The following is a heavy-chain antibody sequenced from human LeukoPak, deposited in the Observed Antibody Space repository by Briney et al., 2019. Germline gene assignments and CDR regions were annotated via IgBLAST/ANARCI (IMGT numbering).Heavy chain of an antibody. D-gene: IGHD6-13*01. CDR1: GFTFSSYS. CDR2: ISSSSSYI. J-gene: IGHJ4*02. CDR3: ARESTGPGSSSWFDY. V-gene: IGHV3-21*01. Sequence: GGSLRLSCAASGFTFSSYSMNWVRQAPGKGLEWVSSISSSSSYIYYADSVKGRFTISRDNAKNSLYLQMNSLRAEDTAVYYCARESTGPGSSSWFDYWGQGTLVTVSS.